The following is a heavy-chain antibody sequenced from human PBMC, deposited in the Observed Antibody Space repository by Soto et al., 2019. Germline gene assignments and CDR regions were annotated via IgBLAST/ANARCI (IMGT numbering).Heavy chain of an antibody. Sequence: QVQLVQSGAEVKKPGASVKVSCKASGHTFTSYGISWVRQAPGQGLEWMGWISAYNGNTNYAQSLQGRVTMTTDTSTRTAYMELRSLRSDDTAVYYCARDAAVAGNSYCMDVWGQGTTVTVSS. CDR1: GHTFTSYG. J-gene: IGHJ6*02. CDR2: ISAYNGNT. CDR3: ARDAAVAGNSYCMDV. D-gene: IGHD6-19*01. V-gene: IGHV1-18*04.